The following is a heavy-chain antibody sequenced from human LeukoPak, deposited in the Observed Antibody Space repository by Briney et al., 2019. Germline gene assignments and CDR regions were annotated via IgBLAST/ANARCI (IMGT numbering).Heavy chain of an antibody. V-gene: IGHV3-21*01. CDR2: ISRSSTYI. CDR1: GFTFSAYS. CDR3: ATQDGYDNSGHYGY. D-gene: IGHD3-22*01. J-gene: IGHJ4*02. Sequence: GGSLRLSCATSGFTFSAYSMTWVRQAPGKGLEWVSSISRSSTYIHYGDSLKGRFTISRDNSKNTLYLQMNSLRAEDTAVYYCATQDGYDNSGHYGYWGQGTLVTVSS.